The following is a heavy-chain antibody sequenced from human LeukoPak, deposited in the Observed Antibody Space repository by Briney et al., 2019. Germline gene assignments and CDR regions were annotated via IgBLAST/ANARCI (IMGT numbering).Heavy chain of an antibody. D-gene: IGHD2-8*01. CDR2: ISNDGSNK. J-gene: IGHJ4*02. CDR1: EFTFSSYS. V-gene: IGHV3-30*04. CDR3: AREEWDY. Sequence: GRSLRLSCAASEFTFSSYSMHWVRQAPGKGLECVAVISNDGSNKNYADSVKGRFPISRDNYKNTVYLQMNSLRPDDTGVYYCAREEWDYWGQGTLVTVSS.